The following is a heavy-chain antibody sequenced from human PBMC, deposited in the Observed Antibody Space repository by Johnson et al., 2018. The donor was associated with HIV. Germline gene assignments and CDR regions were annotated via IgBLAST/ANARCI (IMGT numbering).Heavy chain of an antibody. Sequence: VQLVESGGGLVKPGGSLRLSCAASGFTFSNHWMHWVRKAPGKGLVWVSRINSDGSSRNYADSVKGRFTISRDNSKNTLYLQMGSLRVEDMATYYCARARAKVVAGLDAFDIWGQGTMVTVSS. J-gene: IGHJ3*02. V-gene: IGHV3-74*02. CDR3: ARARAKVVAGLDAFDI. D-gene: IGHD6-19*01. CDR1: GFTFSNHW. CDR2: INSDGSSR.